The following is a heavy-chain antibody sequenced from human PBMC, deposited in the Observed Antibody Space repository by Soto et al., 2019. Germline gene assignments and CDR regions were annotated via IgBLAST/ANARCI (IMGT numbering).Heavy chain of an antibody. CDR1: GGSIRNIGR. D-gene: IGHD3-16*01. CDR2: ISHSGST. Sequence: AVAGGSIRNIGRGSWVRQPPGKGLEWIGEISHSGSTNYNPSLKSRVTISVDKSKTQFSLNLSSVTAADTAVYDCARGNYGMAVWGQGTTVTGSS. V-gene: IGHV4-4*02. CDR3: ARGNYGMAV. J-gene: IGHJ6*02.